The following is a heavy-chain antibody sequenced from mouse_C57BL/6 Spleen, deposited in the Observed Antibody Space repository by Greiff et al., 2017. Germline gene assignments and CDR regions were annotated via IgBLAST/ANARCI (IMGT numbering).Heavy chain of an antibody. CDR3: TVGTTQAAFDY. CDR1: GFTFSNYW. CDR2: IRLKSGNYAT. Sequence: EVNVVESGGGLVQPGGSMKLSCVASGFTFSNYWMNWVRQSPEKGLEWVAQIRLKSGNYATHYAESVKGRFTISIDNSKRSVYMQLNNLRAEDTGIYYCTVGTTQAAFDYWGQGTTVTVSA. J-gene: IGHJ2*01. D-gene: IGHD3-2*02. V-gene: IGHV6-3*01.